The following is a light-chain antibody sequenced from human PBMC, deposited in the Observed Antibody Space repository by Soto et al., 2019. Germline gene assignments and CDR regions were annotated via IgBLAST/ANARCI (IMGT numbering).Light chain of an antibody. CDR2: GAS. CDR1: QSVSSSY. J-gene: IGKJ4*01. Sequence: EIVLTQSPGTLSLSPGERATLSCRASQSVSSSYLAWYQQTPVQAPRRLIYGASGRATGIPDRFSGSGSGTDFALTISRLEPEDFAVYYCQQYGRSPLTFGGGTKVEIK. CDR3: QQYGRSPLT. V-gene: IGKV3-20*01.